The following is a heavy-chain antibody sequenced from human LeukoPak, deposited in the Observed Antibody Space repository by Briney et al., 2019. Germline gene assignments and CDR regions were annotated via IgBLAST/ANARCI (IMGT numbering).Heavy chain of an antibody. J-gene: IGHJ4*02. CDR1: GGSISSSSYY. CDR2: IYYSGST. CDR3: AREFGVVIPFDY. V-gene: IGHV4-39*02. Sequence: PSETLSLTCTVSGGSISSSSYYWGWIRQPPGKGLEWIGSIYYSGSTYYNPSLKSRVTISVDTSKNQFSLKLSSVTAADTAVYYCAREFGVVIPFDYWGQGTLVTVSS. D-gene: IGHD3-3*01.